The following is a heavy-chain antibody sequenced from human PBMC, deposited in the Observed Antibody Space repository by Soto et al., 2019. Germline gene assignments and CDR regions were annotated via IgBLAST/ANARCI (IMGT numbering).Heavy chain of an antibody. CDR1: GFTFSDYY. Sequence: QVQLVESGGGLVKPGGSLRLSCAASGFTFSDYYMSWIRQAPGKGLEWVSYISSSSSYTNYADSVKGRFTISRDNAKNSQYLQMNSLRAEDTAVYYCARARIAVAGHWYFDLWGRGTLVTVSS. J-gene: IGHJ2*01. D-gene: IGHD6-19*01. CDR3: ARARIAVAGHWYFDL. V-gene: IGHV3-11*05. CDR2: ISSSSSYT.